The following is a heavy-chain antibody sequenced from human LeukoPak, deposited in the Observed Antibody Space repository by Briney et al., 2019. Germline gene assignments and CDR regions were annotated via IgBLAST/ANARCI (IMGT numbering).Heavy chain of an antibody. CDR1: GFTFSSYS. V-gene: IGHV4-59*01. Sequence: PGGSLRLSCAASGFTFSSYSMNWVRQPPGKGLEWIGHIYYTGSTNYNPSLKSRVTISVDMSKNQFSLRLSSVTAADTALYYCARGYYNSALGRFDYWGQGTLVTVSS. J-gene: IGHJ4*02. D-gene: IGHD2/OR15-2a*01. CDR3: ARGYYNSALGRFDY. CDR2: IYYTGST.